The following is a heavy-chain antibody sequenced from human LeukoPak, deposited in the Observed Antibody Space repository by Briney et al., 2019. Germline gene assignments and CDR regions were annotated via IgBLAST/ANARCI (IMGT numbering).Heavy chain of an antibody. CDR2: IYSGGST. D-gene: IGHD6-19*01. V-gene: IGHV3-53*01. Sequence: GGSLRLSCAASGFTVSSNDMSWVRQAPGKGLECISVIYSGGSTDYADSVKGRLTISRDNSKDTLYLQMNSLRAEDTAVYYCARGDSSGWSHAFDIWGQGTMVTVSS. CDR1: GFTVSSND. J-gene: IGHJ3*02. CDR3: ARGDSSGWSHAFDI.